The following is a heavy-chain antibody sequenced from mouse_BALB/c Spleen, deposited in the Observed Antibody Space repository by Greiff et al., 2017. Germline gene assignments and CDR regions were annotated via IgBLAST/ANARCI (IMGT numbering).Heavy chain of an antibody. V-gene: IGHV5-17*02. CDR2: ISSGSSTI. Sequence: EVHLVESGGGLVQPGGSRKLSCAASGFTFSSFGMHWVRQAPEKGLEWVAYISSGSSTIYYADTVKGRFTISRDNPKNTLFLQMTSLRSEDTAMYYCARYDYLYAMDYWGQGTSVTVSS. CDR1: GFTFSSFG. J-gene: IGHJ4*01. D-gene: IGHD2-4*01. CDR3: ARYDYLYAMDY.